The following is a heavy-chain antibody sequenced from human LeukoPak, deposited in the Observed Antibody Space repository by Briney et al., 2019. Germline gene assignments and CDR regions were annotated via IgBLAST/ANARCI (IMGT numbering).Heavy chain of an antibody. J-gene: IGHJ4*02. V-gene: IGHV3-9*01. CDR1: GFTFDDYA. D-gene: IGHD1-20*01. Sequence: GGSLRLSCAASGFTFDDYAMHWVRQAPGKGLEWVSGISWNSGSIGYADSVKGRFTISRDNAKNSLYLQMNSLRAEDTALYYCAKDMRPGITGNFDYWGQGTLVTVSS. CDR2: ISWNSGSI. CDR3: AKDMRPGITGNFDY.